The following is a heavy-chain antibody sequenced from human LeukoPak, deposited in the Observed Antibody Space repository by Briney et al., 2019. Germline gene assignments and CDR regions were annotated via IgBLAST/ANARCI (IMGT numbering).Heavy chain of an antibody. CDR2: IDPSDSYT. Sequence: GESLRISCKGSGYSFTSYWISWVRQLPGKGLEWMGRIDPSDSYTNYSPSFQGHVTISADKSISTAYLQWSSLEASDTAMYYCARHPYSSSWYYFDYWGQGTLVTVSS. CDR1: GYSFTSYW. J-gene: IGHJ4*02. D-gene: IGHD6-13*01. V-gene: IGHV5-10-1*01. CDR3: ARHPYSSSWYYFDY.